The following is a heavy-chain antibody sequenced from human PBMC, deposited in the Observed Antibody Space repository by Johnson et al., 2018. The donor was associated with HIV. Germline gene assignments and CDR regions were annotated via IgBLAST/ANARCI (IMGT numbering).Heavy chain of an antibody. CDR3: AWENWNRAGAFDS. Sequence: VQLVESGGGLVQPGGSLRLSCAVSGFTVSTNYMSWVRQTPGKGLEWVSVIYSGGSGGSTYYVDSVKGRFTISRDNSKNTLYLQMNSLRTEDMAVYYCAWENWNRAGAFDSWGQGTMVTVSS. CDR2: IYSGGSGGST. J-gene: IGHJ3*02. CDR1: GFTVSTNY. V-gene: IGHV3-66*02. D-gene: IGHD1-1*01.